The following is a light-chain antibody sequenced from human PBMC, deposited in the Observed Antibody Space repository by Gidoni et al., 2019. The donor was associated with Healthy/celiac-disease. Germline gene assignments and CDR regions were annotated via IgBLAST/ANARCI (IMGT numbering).Light chain of an antibody. CDR3: QQYYSTRLT. J-gene: IGKJ4*01. Sequence: DIVMTQSPDSLAVFLGERATINCKSSQSVLYSPNNKNYLAWYQQKPGQPPKLLIYWASTRESGVPDRFSGSGSGTDFTLTISSLQAEDVAVYYCQQYYSTRLTFXGXTKVEIK. V-gene: IGKV4-1*01. CDR2: WAS. CDR1: QSVLYSPNNKNY.